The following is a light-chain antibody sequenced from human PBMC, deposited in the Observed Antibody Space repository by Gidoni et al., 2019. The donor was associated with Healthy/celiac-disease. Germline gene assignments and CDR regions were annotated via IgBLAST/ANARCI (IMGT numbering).Light chain of an antibody. Sequence: ERVMTQSPATLSVSPGERATLSCRASQIVSSNLAWYQQQPGQAPRLLIYGASTRATGIPARFRGSGSGTEFTLTISSLQSEDFAVYYCQQYNNWLWTFGQGTKVEIK. CDR2: GAS. V-gene: IGKV3-15*01. CDR3: QQYNNWLWT. CDR1: QIVSSN. J-gene: IGKJ1*01.